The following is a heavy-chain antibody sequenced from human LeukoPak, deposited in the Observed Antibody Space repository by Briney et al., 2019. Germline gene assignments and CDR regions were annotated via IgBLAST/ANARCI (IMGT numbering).Heavy chain of an antibody. D-gene: IGHD6-13*01. CDR1: GGSISSHY. J-gene: IGHJ4*02. V-gene: IGHV4-59*11. Sequence: SETLSLTCTVSGGSISSHYWSWIRQPPGKGLEWIGYIYYSGSTNYNPSLKSRVTISVDTSKNQFSLKLSSVTAADRAVYYCAVTIAAGGGSFDYWGQGTLVTVSS. CDR3: AVTIAAGGGSFDY. CDR2: IYYSGST.